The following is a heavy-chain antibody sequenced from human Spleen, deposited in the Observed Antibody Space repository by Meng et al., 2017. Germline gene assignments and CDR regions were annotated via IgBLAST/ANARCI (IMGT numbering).Heavy chain of an antibody. CDR2: NYWDDDK. J-gene: IGHJ4*02. CDR1: GFSVSTRGVG. V-gene: IGHV2-5*02. Sequence: HITLKESGPTLVKPTQTLTLLCSFSGFSVSTRGVGVGWSRQPPGKALEWLALNYWDDDKRYSPSLKGRLTITRDTSKNQVVLTMTNMDPVDTATYYCAHSPYASGVRRDFDYWGQGTLVTVSS. CDR3: AHSPYASGVRRDFDY. D-gene: IGHD3-10*01.